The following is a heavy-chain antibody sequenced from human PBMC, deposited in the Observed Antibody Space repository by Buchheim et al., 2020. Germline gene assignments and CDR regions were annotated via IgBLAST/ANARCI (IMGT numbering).Heavy chain of an antibody. Sequence: QVQLQESGPGLVKPSETLSLTCTVSGGSVSSGSYYWSRIRQPPGKGLEWIGYIYYSGSTNYNPSLKSRVTISVDTSKNPFFLKLSSVTAADTAVYYCARVLGYSSSWYPMYYFDYWGQGTL. D-gene: IGHD6-13*01. J-gene: IGHJ4*02. CDR3: ARVLGYSSSWYPMYYFDY. CDR2: IYYSGST. V-gene: IGHV4-61*01. CDR1: GGSVSSGSYY.